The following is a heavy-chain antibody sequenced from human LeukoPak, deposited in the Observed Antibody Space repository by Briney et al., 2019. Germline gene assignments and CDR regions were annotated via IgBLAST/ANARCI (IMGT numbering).Heavy chain of an antibody. CDR2: IYYSGTT. CDR1: GGSISSPNHD. D-gene: IGHD3-10*01. J-gene: IGHJ5*02. CDR3: ARSLGANTWVGNWFDP. Sequence: SETLSLTCRVSGGSISSPNHDWAWIRQPPGQGLEWIGSIYYSGTTYYNLSLKSRVTLSVDTSQTQFSLKLSSVTAADTAIYFCARSLGANTWVGNWFDPWGQGTLVTVSS. V-gene: IGHV4-39*01.